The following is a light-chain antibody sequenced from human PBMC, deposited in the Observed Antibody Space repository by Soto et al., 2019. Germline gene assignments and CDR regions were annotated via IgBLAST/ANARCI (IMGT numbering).Light chain of an antibody. Sequence: QSVLTQPPSASGSPGQSVTISCTGTRNDIGAYEFVSWYQHHPGKAPKLIIYEVVQRPSGVPDRFSGSKSGNTASLTVSGLQAADEADYYCKSYAGSNTYVYGTWTKVTVL. V-gene: IGLV2-8*01. CDR3: KSYAGSNTYV. CDR2: EVV. CDR1: RNDIGAYEF. J-gene: IGLJ1*01.